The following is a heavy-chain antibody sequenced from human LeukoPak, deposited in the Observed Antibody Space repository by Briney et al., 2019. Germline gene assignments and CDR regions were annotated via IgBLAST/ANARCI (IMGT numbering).Heavy chain of an antibody. Sequence: PGGSLRLSCAASGFTFSSYAMHWVRQAPGKGLEYVSAISSNGGSTYYANSVKGRFTISRDNSKNTLYLQMGSLRAEDMAVYYCARPARSGNSRRGFDYWGQGTLVTVSS. D-gene: IGHD4-23*01. J-gene: IGHJ4*02. V-gene: IGHV3-64*01. CDR1: GFTFSSYA. CDR2: ISSNGGST. CDR3: ARPARSGNSRRGFDY.